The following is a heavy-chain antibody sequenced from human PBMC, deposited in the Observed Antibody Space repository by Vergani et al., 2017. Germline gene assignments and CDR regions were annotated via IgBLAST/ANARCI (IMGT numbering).Heavy chain of an antibody. D-gene: IGHD2-15*01. CDR2: ISYDGSNK. CDR3: AKGRQEGIVVVVAAFPDY. J-gene: IGHJ4*02. V-gene: IGHV3-30*18. CDR1: GFTFSSYG. Sequence: QVQLVESGGGVVQPGRSLRLSCAASGFTFSSYGMHWVRQAPGKGLEWVAVISYDGSNKYYADSVKCRFTISRDNSKNTLYLQMNSLRAEDTAVYYCAKGRQEGIVVVVAAFPDYWGQGTLVTVSS.